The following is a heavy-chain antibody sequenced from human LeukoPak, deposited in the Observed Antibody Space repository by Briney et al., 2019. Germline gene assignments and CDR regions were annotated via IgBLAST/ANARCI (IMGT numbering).Heavy chain of an antibody. CDR2: IYHGGST. Sequence: SETLSLTCAVSGYSISSGYYWGWIRQPPGRGLEWIGTIYHGGSTYYNPSLTSRVTISVDTSKNQLSLKLTSVTAADTAIYYCAKSPIVGATRSLDYWGQGALVTVSS. CDR3: AKSPIVGATRSLDY. CDR1: GYSISSGYY. J-gene: IGHJ4*02. V-gene: IGHV4-38-2*01. D-gene: IGHD1-26*01.